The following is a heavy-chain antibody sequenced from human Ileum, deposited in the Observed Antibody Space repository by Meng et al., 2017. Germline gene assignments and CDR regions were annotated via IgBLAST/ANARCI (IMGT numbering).Heavy chain of an antibody. CDR3: VREQYESRGH. D-gene: IGHD3-22*01. Sequence: EVGLVGTGGGLTQPGGSLRLSCAASGFTVSSNYMSWVRQAPGKGLEWVSVIYSGGSTYYADSVKGRFTISRDNSRNTLYLQMNSLRADDTAVYYCVREQYESRGHWGQGTLVTVSS. V-gene: IGHV3-53*02. CDR2: IYSGGST. CDR1: GFTVSSNY. J-gene: IGHJ4*02.